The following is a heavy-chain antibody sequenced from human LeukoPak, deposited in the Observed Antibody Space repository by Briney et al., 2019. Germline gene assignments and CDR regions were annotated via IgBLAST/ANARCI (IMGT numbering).Heavy chain of an antibody. Sequence: PSETLSLTCTVSGGSISSYYWSWIRQPPGKGLEWIGYIYYSGSTNYNPSLKSRVTISVDTSKNQFSLKLSSVTAADTAVYYCARDRNSVVVPAAFDYWGQGTLVTVSS. J-gene: IGHJ4*02. CDR1: GGSISSYY. D-gene: IGHD2-2*01. CDR2: IYYSGST. V-gene: IGHV4-59*12. CDR3: ARDRNSVVVPAAFDY.